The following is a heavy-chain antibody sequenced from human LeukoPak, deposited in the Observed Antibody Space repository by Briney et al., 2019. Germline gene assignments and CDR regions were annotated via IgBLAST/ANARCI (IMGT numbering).Heavy chain of an antibody. CDR1: GFSVSNNY. D-gene: IGHD2-15*01. CDR3: ASDSYSPEYFQH. V-gene: IGHV3-66*01. CDR2: IYSGGST. J-gene: IGHJ1*01. Sequence: GGSLRLSCAASGFSVSNNYISWVRQAPGKGLEWVSVIYSGGSTFYADSVKGRFTISRDNSKNTLYLQMNSLRAEDTAVYYCASDSYSPEYFQHWGQGTLVTVSS.